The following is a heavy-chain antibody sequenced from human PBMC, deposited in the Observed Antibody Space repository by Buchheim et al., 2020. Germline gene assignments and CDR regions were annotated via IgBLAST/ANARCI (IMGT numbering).Heavy chain of an antibody. J-gene: IGHJ4*02. Sequence: QVQLQESGPGLVKPSETLSLTCGVSGDSISSYNWWSWVRQPPGKGLEWIGEIYHDGSSNYNPSLKSRVTISGDKSKNQFSLKLSSVTAADTAIYYCARRTVIGRSLDFWGQGTL. V-gene: IGHV4-4*02. D-gene: IGHD4-17*01. CDR2: IYHDGSS. CDR3: ARRTVIGRSLDF. CDR1: GDSISSYNW.